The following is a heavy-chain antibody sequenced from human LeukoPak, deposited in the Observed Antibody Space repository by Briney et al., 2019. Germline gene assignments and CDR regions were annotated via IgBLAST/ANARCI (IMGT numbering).Heavy chain of an antibody. Sequence: GGSLRLSCAASGFTFSTYDMNWVRQAPGKGLELVSSINSPSSYMYYADSVEGRFTISRDNAKNSLYLQMDSLRAEDTAVYYCARGPYCTNGVCAPWGNPYYMDVWGKGTKVTVSS. CDR3: ARGPYCTNGVCAPWGNPYYMDV. CDR1: GFTFSTYD. D-gene: IGHD2-8*01. CDR2: INSPSSYM. V-gene: IGHV3-21*01. J-gene: IGHJ6*03.